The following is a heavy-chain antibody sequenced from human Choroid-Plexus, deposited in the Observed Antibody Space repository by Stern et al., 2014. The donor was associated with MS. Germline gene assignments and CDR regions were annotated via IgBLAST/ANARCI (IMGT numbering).Heavy chain of an antibody. V-gene: IGHV3-30*18. CDR2: VSYDGSNK. CDR1: GFTFGSCA. J-gene: IGHJ5*02. Sequence: QVQLVESVGGVVQPGRPLRLSCVAFGFTFGSCAMHWVRQAPGKGLEWVAGVSYDGSNKYYADSVKGRFTISRDNSQNTLYMQMSSLRPEDTAVYYCAKDRQYLTYFFDHWGQGSLVTVSS. D-gene: IGHD2/OR15-2a*01. CDR3: AKDRQYLTYFFDH.